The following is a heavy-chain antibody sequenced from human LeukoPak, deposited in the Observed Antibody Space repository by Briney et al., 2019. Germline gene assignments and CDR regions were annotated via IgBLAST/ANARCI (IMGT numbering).Heavy chain of an antibody. J-gene: IGHJ6*03. D-gene: IGHD3-10*01. Sequence: ASVKVSCKASGYTFTSYYMHWVRQAPGQGLEWMGLINPSGGSTSYAQKFQGRVTMTRDTSTSTVYMELSSLRSEDTAVYYCARDGADGSGSYYYLDVWGKGTTVTISS. CDR1: GYTFTSYY. CDR3: ARDGADGSGSYYYLDV. CDR2: INPSGGST. V-gene: IGHV1-46*01.